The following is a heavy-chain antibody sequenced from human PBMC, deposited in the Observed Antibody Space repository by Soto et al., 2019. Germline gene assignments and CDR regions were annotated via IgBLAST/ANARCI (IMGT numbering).Heavy chain of an antibody. J-gene: IGHJ4*02. Sequence: GGSLRLSCAASGFTFSSYWMHWVRQAPGKGLVWVSRINSDGSSTSYADSVKGRFTISRDNAKNTLYLQMNSLRAEDTAVYYCAALGGYYDSSGYPDYWGQGTLVTVSS. CDR2: INSDGSST. CDR3: AALGGYYDSSGYPDY. D-gene: IGHD3-22*01. CDR1: GFTFSSYW. V-gene: IGHV3-74*01.